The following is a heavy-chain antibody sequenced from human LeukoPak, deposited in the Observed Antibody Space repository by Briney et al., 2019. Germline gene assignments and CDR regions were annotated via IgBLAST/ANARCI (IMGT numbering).Heavy chain of an antibody. J-gene: IGHJ3*02. D-gene: IGHD2-21*01. CDR1: GYSIRSDYL. CDR2: IYHDEST. CDR3: ARDWGGVDI. V-gene: IGHV4-38-2*02. Sequence: PSETLSLTCAVSGYSIRSDYLWGWIRQPPGKGLEWIGSIYHDESTYYNPSLKSRLTMSVDTSKNQSSLKLSSVTAADTAVYYCARDWGGVDIWGQGTMVTVSS.